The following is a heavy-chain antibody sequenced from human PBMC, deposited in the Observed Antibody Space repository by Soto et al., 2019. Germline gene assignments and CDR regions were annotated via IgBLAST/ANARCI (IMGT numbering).Heavy chain of an antibody. CDR1: GFTFSSYA. V-gene: IGHV3-30-3*01. CDR3: ARDSDYDPFYAFDI. CDR2: ISYDGSNK. J-gene: IGHJ3*02. D-gene: IGHD3-3*01. Sequence: QVQLVESGGGVVQPGGSLRLSCAASGFTFSSYAMHWVRQAPGKGLEWVAVISYDGSNKYYADSVKGRFTISRDNSKNTLYLQMNSLRAEDTAVYYCARDSDYDPFYAFDIWGQGTMVTVSS.